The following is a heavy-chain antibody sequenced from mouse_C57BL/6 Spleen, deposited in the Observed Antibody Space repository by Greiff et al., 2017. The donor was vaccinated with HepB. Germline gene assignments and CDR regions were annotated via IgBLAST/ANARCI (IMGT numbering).Heavy chain of an antibody. CDR1: GYTFTSYW. V-gene: IGHV1-52*01. Sequence: VQLQQPGAELVRPGSSVKLSCKASGYTFTSYWMHWVKQRPIQGLEWIGNIDPSDSETHYNQKFKDKATLTVDKSSSTAYMQLSSLTSEDSAVYYCARKDYDYDRWYFDVWGTGTTVTVSS. J-gene: IGHJ1*03. D-gene: IGHD2-4*01. CDR3: ARKDYDYDRWYFDV. CDR2: IDPSDSET.